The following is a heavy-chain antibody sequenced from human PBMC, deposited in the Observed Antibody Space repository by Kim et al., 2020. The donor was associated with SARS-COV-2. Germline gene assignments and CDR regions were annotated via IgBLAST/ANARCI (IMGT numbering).Heavy chain of an antibody. Sequence: SETLSLTCTVSGGSISSSGYYWGWIRQPPGKGLEWVGSIYYTGNTYYNPSLKSRATISVDTSRNQFSLKLSSVTAADTAIYHCARHSRRGGVRFLALDGFDIWGQGTMVTVSS. CDR2: IYYTGNT. CDR3: ARHSRRGGVRFLALDGFDI. J-gene: IGHJ3*02. D-gene: IGHD3-3*01. CDR1: GGSISSSGYY. V-gene: IGHV4-39*01.